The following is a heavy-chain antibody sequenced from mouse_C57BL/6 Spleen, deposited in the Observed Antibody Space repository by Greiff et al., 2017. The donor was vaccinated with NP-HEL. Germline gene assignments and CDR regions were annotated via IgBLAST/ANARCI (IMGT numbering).Heavy chain of an antibody. Sequence: DVQLQESGPGLVKPSQSLSLTCSVTGYSITSGYYWNWIRQFPGNKLEWMGYISYDGSNNYNPSLKNRISITRDTSKNQLFLKLNSVTTEDTATYYCASRGYFDVWGTGTTVTVSS. J-gene: IGHJ1*03. V-gene: IGHV3-6*01. CDR3: ASRGYFDV. CDR1: GYSITSGYY. CDR2: ISYDGSN.